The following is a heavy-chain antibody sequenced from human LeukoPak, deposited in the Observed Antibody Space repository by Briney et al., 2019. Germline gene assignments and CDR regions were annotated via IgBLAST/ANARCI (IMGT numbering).Heavy chain of an antibody. CDR3: ASHYYGSGSYDPPYY. CDR1: GGSFSGYY. D-gene: IGHD3-10*01. CDR2: IYYSGST. V-gene: IGHV4-59*01. J-gene: IGHJ4*02. Sequence: SETLSLTCAVYGGSFSGYYWSWIRQPPGKGLEWIGYIYYSGSTNYNPSLKSRVTISVDTSKNQFSLKLSSVTAADTAVYYCASHYYGSGSYDPPYYWGQGTLVTVSS.